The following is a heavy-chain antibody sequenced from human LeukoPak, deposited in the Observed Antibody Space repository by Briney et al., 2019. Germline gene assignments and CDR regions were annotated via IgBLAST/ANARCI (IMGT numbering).Heavy chain of an antibody. D-gene: IGHD3-10*01. Sequence: ASVKVSCKASGYTFTGYYMHWVRQAPGQGLEWMGRINPNSGGTNYAQKFQGRVTMTRDTSISTAYMELSRLRSDDTAVYYCARGYYYGSGSPTHYYYYYYMDVWGKGTTVTISS. CDR2: INPNSGGT. CDR1: GYTFTGYY. CDR3: ARGYYYGSGSPTHYYYYYYMDV. V-gene: IGHV1-2*06. J-gene: IGHJ6*03.